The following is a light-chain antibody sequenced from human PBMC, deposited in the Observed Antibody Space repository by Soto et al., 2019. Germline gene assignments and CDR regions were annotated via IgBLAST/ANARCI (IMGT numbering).Light chain of an antibody. CDR1: QNIRSY. V-gene: IGKV1-39*01. CDR3: QESFYAPPT. CDR2: ETS. Sequence: DVQMTQAPSSLSASVGERVTITCRASQNIRSYLSWYQRKPGKAPKLLIFETSTLQSGVPSRFTGAGSGTDFTLTISSLQPEDFATYYCQESFYAPPTFGQGTKVEIK. J-gene: IGKJ1*01.